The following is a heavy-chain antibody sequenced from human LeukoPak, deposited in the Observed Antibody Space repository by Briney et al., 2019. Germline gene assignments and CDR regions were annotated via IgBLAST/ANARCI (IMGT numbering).Heavy chain of an antibody. D-gene: IGHD6-19*01. Sequence: PGGSLRLSCAASGFTFSSYGMHWVRQAPGKGLEWVAVISYDGSNKYYADSVKGRFTISRDNSKNTLYLQMNGLRAEDTAVYYCAKDHGSGWYPDAFDIWGQGTMVTVSS. CDR3: AKDHGSGWYPDAFDI. V-gene: IGHV3-30*18. CDR1: GFTFSSYG. J-gene: IGHJ3*02. CDR2: ISYDGSNK.